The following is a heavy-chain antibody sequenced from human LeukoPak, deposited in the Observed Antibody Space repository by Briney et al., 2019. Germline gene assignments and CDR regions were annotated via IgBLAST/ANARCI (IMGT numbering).Heavy chain of an antibody. D-gene: IGHD5-18*01. CDR1: GYTFTSYG. Sequence: ASVKVSCKASGYTFTSYGISWVRQAPGQGLEWMGWISAYNGNTNYAQKVQGRVTMTTDTSTSTVYMELSSLRSEDTAVYYCARDLQLAHHYYYGMDVWGQGTTVTVSS. CDR2: ISAYNGNT. V-gene: IGHV1-18*01. J-gene: IGHJ6*02. CDR3: ARDLQLAHHYYYGMDV.